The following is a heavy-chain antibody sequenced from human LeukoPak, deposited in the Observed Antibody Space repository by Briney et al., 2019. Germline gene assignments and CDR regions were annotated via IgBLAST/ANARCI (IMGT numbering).Heavy chain of an antibody. J-gene: IGHJ4*02. Sequence: GGSLRLSCAASGFTFSNYGMHWVRQAPGKGLEWVAHMNQGGSETTNVDSVKGRFTISRDDAKNLVFLQMNSLRVEDTAVYYCARDGVAGGFDYWGQGILVTVSS. V-gene: IGHV3-7*01. D-gene: IGHD6-19*01. CDR1: GFTFSNYG. CDR2: MNQGGSET. CDR3: ARDGVAGGFDY.